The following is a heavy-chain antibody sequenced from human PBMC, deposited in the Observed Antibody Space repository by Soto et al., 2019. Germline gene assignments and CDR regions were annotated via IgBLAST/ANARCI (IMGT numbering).Heavy chain of an antibody. V-gene: IGHV1-69*13. CDR1: GGTFSSYA. Sequence: ASVKVSCKASGGTFSSYAISWVRQAPGQGLEWMGGIIPIFGTANYAQKFQGRVTITADESTSTAYMELSSLRSEDTAVYYCAVVDTAMVDNFDYWGQGTLVTVSS. CDR3: AVVDTAMVDNFDY. CDR2: IIPIFGTA. J-gene: IGHJ4*02. D-gene: IGHD5-18*01.